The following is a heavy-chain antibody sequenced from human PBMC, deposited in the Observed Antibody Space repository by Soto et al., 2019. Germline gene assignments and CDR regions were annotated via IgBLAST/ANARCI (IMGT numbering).Heavy chain of an antibody. V-gene: IGHV4-4*07. D-gene: IGHD3-16*01. Sequence: SETLSLTCTVSGASISGFGWSWIRKSAGKGLEWIGRIYATGTTDYNPSLKSRVMMSVYTSKKQFSLKLRSVTAADTAVYYCVGAGPKTLRDWFDPWGQGISVTVSS. CDR1: GASISGFG. J-gene: IGHJ5*02. CDR2: IYATGTT. CDR3: VGAGPKTLRDWFDP.